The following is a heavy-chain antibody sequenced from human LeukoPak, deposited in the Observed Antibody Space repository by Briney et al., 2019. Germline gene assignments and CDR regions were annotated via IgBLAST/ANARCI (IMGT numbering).Heavy chain of an antibody. CDR3: AKDSRPRWIEYFQH. CDR2: ISGSGGST. V-gene: IGHV3-23*01. CDR1: GYTFSSYA. D-gene: IGHD1-1*01. Sequence: GGSLRLSCAASGYTFSSYAMSWVRQAPGKGLEWVSAISGSGGSTYYADSVKGRFTISRDNSKNTLYLQMNSLRAEDTAVYYCAKDSRPRWIEYFQHWGQGTLVTVSS. J-gene: IGHJ1*01.